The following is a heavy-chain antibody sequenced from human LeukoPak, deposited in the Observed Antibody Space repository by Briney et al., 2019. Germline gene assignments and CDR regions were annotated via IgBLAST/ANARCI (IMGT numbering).Heavy chain of an antibody. Sequence: PGRSLRLSCAASGFTFSSYGMHWVRQAPGQGLEWVAVISYDGSNKYYADSVKGRFTISRDNSKNTLYLQMNSRRAEDTAVYYCAKHLWFNYYYRMDVWGQGTTVTVSS. CDR3: AKHLWFNYYYRMDV. D-gene: IGHD2-21*01. V-gene: IGHV3-30*18. CDR2: ISYDGSNK. CDR1: GFTFSSYG. J-gene: IGHJ6*02.